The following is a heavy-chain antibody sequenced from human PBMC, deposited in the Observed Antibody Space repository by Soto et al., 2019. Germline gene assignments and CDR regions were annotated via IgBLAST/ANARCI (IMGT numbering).Heavy chain of an antibody. J-gene: IGHJ4*02. CDR1: GYALSSYS. CDR3: ARGLGLGHC. Sequence: QVQLLQSGTEVKKPGASVKVSCKASGYALSSYSIYWVRQAPGQGLEWIGIINPHGGSTNYAQNFKGRLTVTRDTSTATVYMALSALPSDDTAIYDCARGLGLGHCWGQGPHVAVSS. V-gene: IGHV1-46*01. CDR2: INPHGGST. D-gene: IGHD3-9*01.